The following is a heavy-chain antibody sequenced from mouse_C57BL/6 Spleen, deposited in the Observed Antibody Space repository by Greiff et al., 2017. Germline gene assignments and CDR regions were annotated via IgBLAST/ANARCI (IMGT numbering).Heavy chain of an antibody. D-gene: IGHD2-3*01. CDR2: INPSDSET. Sequence: QVQLQQPGAELVRPGSSVKLSCKASGYTFTSYWMHWVKQRPIQGLEWIGNINPSDSETNYNQKFKNKATLTVDKSSSTAYMQLSSLTSEDSAVYYCARRRYDGYYDAMDYWGQGTSVTVSS. CDR1: GYTFTSYW. CDR3: ARRRYDGYYDAMDY. J-gene: IGHJ4*01. V-gene: IGHV1-52*01.